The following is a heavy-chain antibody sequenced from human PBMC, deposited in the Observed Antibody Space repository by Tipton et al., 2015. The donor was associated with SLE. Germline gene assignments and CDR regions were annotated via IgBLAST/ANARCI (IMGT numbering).Heavy chain of an antibody. CDR1: GFTFSDHH. D-gene: IGHD6-25*01. V-gene: IGHV3-69-1*01. J-gene: IGHJ3*01. CDR2: ISRSSDGI. Sequence: SLRLSCGASGFTFSDHHMDWVRQAPGKGLEWVASISRSSDGIYYAESVKGRFTISRDNGKNSVFLQMHSLRAEDSAVYYCARDDSGGLGYVWGQGTMVTVSS. CDR3: ARDDSGGLGYV.